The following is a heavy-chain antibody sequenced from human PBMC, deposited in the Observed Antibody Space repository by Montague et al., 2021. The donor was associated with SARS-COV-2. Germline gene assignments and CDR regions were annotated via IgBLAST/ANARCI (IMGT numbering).Heavy chain of an antibody. J-gene: IGHJ6*02. V-gene: IGHV6-1*01. CDR3: ARQFGITWYALDF. Sequence: CAISGDSVSSRGPPLYWLRQSPPTGLEWLGRTYYRSTWYNDYAVSVTRRVTINPDTSKNQFSLQLNSVTPEDTAVYYCARQFGITWYALDFWGQGTTVIVSS. CDR1: GDSVSSRGPP. CDR2: TYYRSTWYN. D-gene: IGHD1-14*01.